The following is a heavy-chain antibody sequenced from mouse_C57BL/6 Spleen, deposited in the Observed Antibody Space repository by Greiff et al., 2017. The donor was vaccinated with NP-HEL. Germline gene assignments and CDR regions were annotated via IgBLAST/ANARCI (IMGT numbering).Heavy chain of an antibody. D-gene: IGHD2-5*01. V-gene: IGHV1-85*01. Sequence: QVHVKQSGPELVKPGASVKLSCKASGYTFTSYDINWVKQRPGQGLEWIGWIYPRDGSTKYNEKFKGKATLTVDTSSSTAYMELHSLTSEDSAVYFCAREFSHYYSKGYYAMDYWGQGTSVTVSS. CDR2: IYPRDGST. CDR3: AREFSHYYSKGYYAMDY. J-gene: IGHJ4*01. CDR1: GYTFTSYD.